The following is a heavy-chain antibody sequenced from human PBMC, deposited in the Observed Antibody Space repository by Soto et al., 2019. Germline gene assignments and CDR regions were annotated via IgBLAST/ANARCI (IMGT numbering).Heavy chain of an antibody. CDR2: IYYSGST. V-gene: IGHV4-39*01. Sequence: SETLSLTCTVSGGSIXSSSYYLGWIRQPPGKGLEWIGGIYYSGSTYYNPSLKSRVTISVDTSKNQFSLKLSSVTAADTVVYYFARLGGLYDYIDTLYFDYWGQGTLVTVSS. CDR1: GGSIXSSSYY. J-gene: IGHJ4*02. CDR3: ARLGGLYDYIDTLYFDY. D-gene: IGHD3-16*01.